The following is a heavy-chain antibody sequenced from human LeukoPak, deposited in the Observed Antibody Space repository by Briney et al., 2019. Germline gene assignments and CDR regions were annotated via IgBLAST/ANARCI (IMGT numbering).Heavy chain of an antibody. Sequence: TGGSLRLSCAASGFTFATYAMHWVRQAPGKGLEWVAVISNDGNNKYYADSVKGRFTISRDTSKNTLTLSLQMNSLRPEDTAIYYCARGGLTGIFDYWGQGTLVTVST. V-gene: IGHV3-30-3*01. CDR3: ARGGLTGIFDY. CDR1: GFTFATYA. J-gene: IGHJ4*02. D-gene: IGHD2-8*01. CDR2: ISNDGNNK.